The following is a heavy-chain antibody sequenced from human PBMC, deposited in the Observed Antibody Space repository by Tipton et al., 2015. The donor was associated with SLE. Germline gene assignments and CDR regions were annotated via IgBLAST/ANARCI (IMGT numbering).Heavy chain of an antibody. Sequence: TLSLTCAVSGYSISSGYYWGWCRQPPGKGVEWIGSIYHSGSTYYNPSLKSRVTITVDTSKNQFSLKLSSVTAADTAVDYCARDLSGWYDYWGQGTRVTVSS. J-gene: IGHJ4*02. CDR3: ARDLSGWYDY. V-gene: IGHV4-38-2*02. CDR1: GYSISSGYY. D-gene: IGHD6-19*01. CDR2: IYHSGST.